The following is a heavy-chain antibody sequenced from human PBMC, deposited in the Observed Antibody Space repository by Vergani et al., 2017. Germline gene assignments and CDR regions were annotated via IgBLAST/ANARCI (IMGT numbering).Heavy chain of an antibody. CDR1: GYTFTSYA. V-gene: IGHV1-3*01. CDR2: INDGNGNT. D-gene: IGHD3-10*01. J-gene: IGHJ4*02. Sequence: QVQLVPSGAEVKTPGASVKVSCKASGYTFTSYAMHWVRQAPGQRLEWMGWINDGNGNTKYSQKFQGRVTITRATSASTAYMELSSLRSEDTAVYYCARVMAVGGYGSGSMGYWGQGTLVTVSS. CDR3: ARVMAVGGYGSGSMGY.